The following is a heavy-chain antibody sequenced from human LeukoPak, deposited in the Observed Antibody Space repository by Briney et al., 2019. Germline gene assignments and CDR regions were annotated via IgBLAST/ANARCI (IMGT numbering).Heavy chain of an antibody. CDR1: GFTFSSYA. J-gene: IGHJ3*02. CDR2: ISGSGGST. V-gene: IGHV3-23*01. CDR3: AKYYDSSGYYIRLTPFDI. Sequence: GGSLRLSCAASGFTFSSYAMSWVRQAPGKGLEWVSAISGSGGSTYYADSVKGRFTISRDNSKNTLYLQMNSLRAEDTAVYYCAKYYDSSGYYIRLTPFDIWGQGTMVTVSS. D-gene: IGHD3-22*01.